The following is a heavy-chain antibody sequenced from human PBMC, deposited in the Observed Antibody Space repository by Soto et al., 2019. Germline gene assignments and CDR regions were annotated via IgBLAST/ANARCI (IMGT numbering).Heavy chain of an antibody. J-gene: IGHJ3*02. CDR3: ARDGYDSSGSDAFDI. CDR2: IYYSGST. CDR1: GDSISSGDYY. V-gene: IGHV4-61*08. Sequence: SETLSLTCTVSGDSISSGDYYWSWIRQPPGKGLEWIGYIYYSGSTNYNPSLKSRVTISVDTSKNQFSLKLSSVTAADTAVYYCARDGYDSSGSDAFDIWGQGTMVTVSS. D-gene: IGHD3-22*01.